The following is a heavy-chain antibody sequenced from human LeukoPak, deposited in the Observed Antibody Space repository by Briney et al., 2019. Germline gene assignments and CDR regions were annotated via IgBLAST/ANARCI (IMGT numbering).Heavy chain of an antibody. CDR3: ARAQVGYNWFDP. Sequence: GGSLRLSCAASGFTFSSYSMNWVRQAPGKGLEWVSSISSSSSYIYYADSVKGRFTISKDNAKNSLYLQMDSLRAEDTAVYYCARAQVGYNWFDPWGQGTLVTVSS. CDR1: GFTFSSYS. CDR2: ISSSSSYI. D-gene: IGHD1-26*01. J-gene: IGHJ5*02. V-gene: IGHV3-21*01.